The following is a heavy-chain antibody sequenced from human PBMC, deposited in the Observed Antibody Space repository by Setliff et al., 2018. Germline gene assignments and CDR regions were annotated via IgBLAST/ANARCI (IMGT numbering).Heavy chain of an antibody. D-gene: IGHD6-19*01. CDR1: GGSISSSSYY. CDR3: ARRSGWPNWFDP. V-gene: IGHV4-39*07. Sequence: SETLSLTCTVSGGSISSSSYYWGWIRQPPGKGLEWIGSIYYSGSTYYNPSLKSRVTISVDTSKNQFSLKLSSVTAADTAVYYCARRSGWPNWFDPWGQGTLVTVS. CDR2: IYYSGST. J-gene: IGHJ5*02.